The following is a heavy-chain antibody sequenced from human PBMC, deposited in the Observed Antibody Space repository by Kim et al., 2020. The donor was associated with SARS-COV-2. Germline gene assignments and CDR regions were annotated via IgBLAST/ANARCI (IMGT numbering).Heavy chain of an antibody. D-gene: IGHD4-17*01. V-gene: IGHV3-33*08. Sequence: GGSLRLSCAASGFTFSSYGMHWVRQAPGKGLEWVAVIWYDGSNKYYADSMKGRFTISRDNSKNTLYLQMNSLRAEDTAVYYCAREGMTTVVQNAFDYWGQGTLVTVSS. CDR2: IWYDGSNK. CDR3: AREGMTTVVQNAFDY. J-gene: IGHJ4*02. CDR1: GFTFSSYG.